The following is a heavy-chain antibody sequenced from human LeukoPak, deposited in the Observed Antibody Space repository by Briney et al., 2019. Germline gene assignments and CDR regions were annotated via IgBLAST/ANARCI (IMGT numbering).Heavy chain of an antibody. CDR1: GYSFTTYW. CDR3: AKSYSSSWGAFDI. CDR2: IYPDDSDT. V-gene: IGHV5-51*01. J-gene: IGHJ3*02. Sequence: GESLQISCKGSGYSFTTYWIGWVRQMPGKGLEWMGIIYPDDSDTRYSPSFQGQVTISADKSINTAYLQWSSLKASDTAMYYCAKSYSSSWGAFDIWGQGTMVTVSS. D-gene: IGHD6-13*01.